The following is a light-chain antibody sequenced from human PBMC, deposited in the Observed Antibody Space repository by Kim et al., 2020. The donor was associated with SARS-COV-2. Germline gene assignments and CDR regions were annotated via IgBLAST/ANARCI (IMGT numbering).Light chain of an antibody. CDR2: YDS. Sequence: SYELTQPPSVSVAPGETARITCGGDNIGIKSVHWYQQKPGQAPVLVIYYDSVRPSGIPERFSGSNSGNTATMTISRVEAGDETDYYCQVWDSSRDNWVFG. CDR1: NIGIKS. J-gene: IGLJ3*02. V-gene: IGLV3-21*04. CDR3: QVWDSSRDNWV.